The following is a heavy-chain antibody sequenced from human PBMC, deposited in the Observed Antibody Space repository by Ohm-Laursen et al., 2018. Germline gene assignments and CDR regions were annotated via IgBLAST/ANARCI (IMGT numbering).Heavy chain of an antibody. CDR1: GFTFSSYA. J-gene: IGHJ2*01. Sequence: SLRLSCAATGFTFSSYAMSWVRQAPGKGLEWVSAISGSGGSTYYADSVKGRFTISRDNSKNTLYLQMNSLRAEDTAVYYCAKFYGDYPHYWYFDLWGRGTLVTVSS. CDR2: ISGSGGST. D-gene: IGHD4-17*01. V-gene: IGHV3-23*01. CDR3: AKFYGDYPHYWYFDL.